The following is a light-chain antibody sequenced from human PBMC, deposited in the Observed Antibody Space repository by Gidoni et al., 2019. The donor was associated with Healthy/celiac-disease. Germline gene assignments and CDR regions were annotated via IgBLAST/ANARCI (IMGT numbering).Light chain of an antibody. J-gene: IGKJ3*01. CDR3: QQSYSTPLT. Sequence: DIHMTQSPSYPAAFVGDRVTITCRASQSISSYLTWYQKKPGKAPKLLIYAASSLQSGIPARFSGSGSGTDFTLTISSLQPEDFATYYCQQSYSTPLTFGPGTKVDIK. V-gene: IGKV1-39*01. CDR1: QSISSY. CDR2: AAS.